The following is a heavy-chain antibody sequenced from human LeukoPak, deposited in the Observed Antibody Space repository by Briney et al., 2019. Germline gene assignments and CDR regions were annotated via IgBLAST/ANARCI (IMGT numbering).Heavy chain of an antibody. J-gene: IGHJ4*02. V-gene: IGHV1-69*05. CDR2: IIPIFGTA. CDR1: GGTFSSYA. D-gene: IGHD3-22*01. Sequence: SVKVSCKASGGTFSSYAISWVRQAPGQGLEWMGRIIPIFGTANYAQKFQGRVTITTYESTSTAYMELSSLRSEDTAVYYCARDRYDSSGYYPRPGDYWGQGTLVTVSS. CDR3: ARDRYDSSGYYPRPGDY.